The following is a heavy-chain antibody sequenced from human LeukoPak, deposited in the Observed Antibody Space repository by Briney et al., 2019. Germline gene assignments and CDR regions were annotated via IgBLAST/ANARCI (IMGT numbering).Heavy chain of an antibody. Sequence: GASVKVSCKASGYTFTGYGISWVRQAPGQGLEWMGWISGYNSNTKYAQKLQGRVTMTTDTSTSTAYMEVRSLRSDDTAVYYCARGLRYGDYLAPLDYWGQGTLVTVSS. CDR3: ARGLRYGDYLAPLDY. V-gene: IGHV1-18*01. J-gene: IGHJ4*02. CDR1: GYTFTGYG. D-gene: IGHD4-17*01. CDR2: ISGYNSNT.